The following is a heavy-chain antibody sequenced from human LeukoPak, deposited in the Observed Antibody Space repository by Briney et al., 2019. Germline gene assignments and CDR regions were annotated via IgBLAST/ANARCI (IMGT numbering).Heavy chain of an antibody. Sequence: QAGGSLRLSCAASGFTFSDYAMSWVRQAPGKGLEWVSVISGSGGTTYYADSVKGRFTISRDSSKNTLYLQMNSLRAEDTAVYYCAKVSGGGLYYGGMDVWGQGTTVTVSS. CDR3: AKVSGGGLYYGGMDV. CDR2: ISGSGGTT. D-gene: IGHD1-14*01. J-gene: IGHJ6*02. CDR1: GFTFSDYA. V-gene: IGHV3-23*01.